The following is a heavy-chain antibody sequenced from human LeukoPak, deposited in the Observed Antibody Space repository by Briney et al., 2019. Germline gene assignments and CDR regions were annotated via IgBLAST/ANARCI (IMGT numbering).Heavy chain of an antibody. D-gene: IGHD7-27*01. CDR1: GFTVSSSY. Sequence: PGGSLRLSCAASGFTVSSSYMSWVRQAPGKGLEWVSVIYSDAYTHYADSVKGRFTISRDNSKNTLYLQMNSLRPEDTAVYYCTRDGDGTYYFDSWGQGTLVTVSS. V-gene: IGHV3-53*01. CDR3: TRDGDGTYYFDS. J-gene: IGHJ4*02. CDR2: IYSDAYT.